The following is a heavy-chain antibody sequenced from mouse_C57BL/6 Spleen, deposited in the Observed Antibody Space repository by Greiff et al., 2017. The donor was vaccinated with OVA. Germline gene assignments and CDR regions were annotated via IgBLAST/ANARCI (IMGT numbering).Heavy chain of an antibody. CDR2: IYPGSGST. D-gene: IGHD1-1*01. J-gene: IGHJ3*01. V-gene: IGHV1-55*01. CDR3: ARGGSTTVVAD. Sequence: QVQLQQPGAELVQPGASVKMSCKASGYTFTSYWITWVRQRPGPGLEWVGEIYPGSGSTNYNETFKNKATLTVDTSSSTAYMRLSSLTSEDSAVYYCARGGSTTVVADWGQGTLVTVSA. CDR1: GYTFTSYW.